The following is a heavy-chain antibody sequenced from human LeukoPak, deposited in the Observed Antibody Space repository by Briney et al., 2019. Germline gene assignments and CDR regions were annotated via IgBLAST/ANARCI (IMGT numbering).Heavy chain of an antibody. CDR1: GGTFSSYA. CDR2: IIPSFSTA. Sequence: SVKLSCKASGGTFSSYAISWVRQAPGQGLEWMGGIIPSFSTANYAQKVQGRVTITADKSTSTAYMELSSLRSEDTAVYYCAIETGGGWYRRFFDYWGQGTLVTVSS. D-gene: IGHD6-19*01. CDR3: AIETGGGWYRRFFDY. V-gene: IGHV1-69*06. J-gene: IGHJ4*02.